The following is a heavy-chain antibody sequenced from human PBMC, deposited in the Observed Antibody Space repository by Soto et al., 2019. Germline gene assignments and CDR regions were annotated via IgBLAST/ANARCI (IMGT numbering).Heavy chain of an antibody. CDR2: IDPSDSYT. J-gene: IGHJ6*02. Sequence: GESLKISCKGSGYSFTSYWISWVRQMPGKGLEWMGRIDPSDSYTNYSPSFQGHVTISADKSISTAYLQWSSLKASDTAMYYCARYVDTAFYYYYGMDVWGQGTTVTAP. CDR3: ARYVDTAFYYYYGMDV. D-gene: IGHD5-18*01. V-gene: IGHV5-10-1*01. CDR1: GYSFTSYW.